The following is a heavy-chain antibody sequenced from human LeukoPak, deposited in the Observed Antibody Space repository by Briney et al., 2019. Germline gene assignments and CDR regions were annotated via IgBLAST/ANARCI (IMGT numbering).Heavy chain of an antibody. D-gene: IGHD6-13*01. Sequence: PGESLKISCKGSGYSFTTYWIAWVRQMPGKGLEWMGRIDPSDSYTNYSPSFQGHVTISADTSIGTAYLQWSSLKASDTAMYYCVRQGTHIAAAGIDYWGQGTLVTVSS. CDR2: IDPSDSYT. V-gene: IGHV5-10-1*01. CDR3: VRQGTHIAAAGIDY. J-gene: IGHJ4*02. CDR1: GYSFTTYW.